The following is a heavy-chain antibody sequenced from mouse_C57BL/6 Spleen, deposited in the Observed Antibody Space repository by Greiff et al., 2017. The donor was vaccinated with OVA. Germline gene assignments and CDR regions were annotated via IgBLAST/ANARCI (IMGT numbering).Heavy chain of an antibody. CDR3: ARDSSYGGFAY. CDR2: IDPSDSYT. CDR1: GYTFTSYW. J-gene: IGHJ3*01. Sequence: QVQLQQPGAELVMPGASVKLSCKASGYTFTSYWMHWVKQRPGQGLEWIGEIDPSDSYTNYNQQFKGKSTLTVDKSSSTAYMQLSSLTSEDSAVYYCARDSSYGGFAYWGQGTLVTVSA. D-gene: IGHD1-1*01. V-gene: IGHV1-69*01.